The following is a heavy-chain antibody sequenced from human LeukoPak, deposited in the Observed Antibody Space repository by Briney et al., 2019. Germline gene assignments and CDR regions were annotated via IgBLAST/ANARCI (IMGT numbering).Heavy chain of an antibody. CDR1: GYSFTNYW. J-gene: IGHJ4*02. D-gene: IGHD2-15*01. Sequence: GESLKISCKGSGYSFTNYWIGWVRQMPGKGLEWMGIIYPGDSDTRYSPSFQGQVTISADKSINTAYLQWSSLKASDTAMYYCARQRSCSSGTCYPDYWGQGTLVTVSS. CDR2: IYPGDSDT. CDR3: ARQRSCSSGTCYPDY. V-gene: IGHV5-51*01.